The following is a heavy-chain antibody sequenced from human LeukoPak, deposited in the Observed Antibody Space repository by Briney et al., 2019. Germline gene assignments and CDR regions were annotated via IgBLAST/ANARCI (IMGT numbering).Heavy chain of an antibody. D-gene: IGHD3-22*01. V-gene: IGHV1-69*13. Sequence: SVKVSCKASGYTFTDYYVHWVRQAPGQGLEWMGGIIPIFGTANYAQKFQGRVTITADESTSTAYMELSSLRSEDTAVYYCARDRRPYYYDSSGYDAFDIWGQGTMVTVSS. CDR2: IIPIFGTA. CDR1: GYTFTDYY. J-gene: IGHJ3*02. CDR3: ARDRRPYYYDSSGYDAFDI.